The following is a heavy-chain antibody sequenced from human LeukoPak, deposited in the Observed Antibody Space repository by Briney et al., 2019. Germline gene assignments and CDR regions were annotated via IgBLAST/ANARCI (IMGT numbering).Heavy chain of an antibody. Sequence: GGSLRLSCAASGFSFSGSVMHWVRQASGKGLEWIGRIRSKANNYATAYAASVNGRFTISRNDSKNTAYLQLNSLKTEDTAVYYCTSPKRYGDDGNDYWGQGTLVTVSS. CDR1: GFSFSGSV. V-gene: IGHV3-73*01. CDR2: IRSKANNYAT. J-gene: IGHJ4*02. D-gene: IGHD4-17*01. CDR3: TSPKRYGDDGNDY.